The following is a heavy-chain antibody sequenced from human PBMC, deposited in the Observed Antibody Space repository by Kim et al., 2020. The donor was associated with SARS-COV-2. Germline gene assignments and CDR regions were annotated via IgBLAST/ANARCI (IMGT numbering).Heavy chain of an antibody. CDR2: ISGSGGST. Sequence: GGSLRLSCAASGFTFSSYAMSWVRQAPGKGLEWVSAISGSGGSTYYADSVKGRFTISRDNSKNTLYLQMNSLRAEDTAVYYCAKDWGGHRYNWNSPLLRATQIDYWGQGTLVTVSS. CDR3: AKDWGGHRYNWNSPLLRATQIDY. D-gene: IGHD1-1*01. CDR1: GFTFSSYA. V-gene: IGHV3-23*01. J-gene: IGHJ4*02.